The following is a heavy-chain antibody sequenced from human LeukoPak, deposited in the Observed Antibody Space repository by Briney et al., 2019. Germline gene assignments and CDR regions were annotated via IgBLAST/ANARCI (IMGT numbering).Heavy chain of an antibody. CDR3: ARDSSSGWYGSMYYFDY. D-gene: IGHD6-19*01. V-gene: IGHV3-66*01. Sequence: GGSLRLSCAASGFTVSSNYMSWVRQAPGKGLEWVSVIYSGGSTYYADSVKGRFTISRDNSKNTLYLQMNSLRAEDTAVYYCARDSSSGWYGSMYYFDYWGQGTLVTVSS. CDR2: IYSGGST. J-gene: IGHJ4*02. CDR1: GFTVSSNY.